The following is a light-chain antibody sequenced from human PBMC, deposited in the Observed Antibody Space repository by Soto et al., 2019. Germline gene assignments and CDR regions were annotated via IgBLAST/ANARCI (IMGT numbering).Light chain of an antibody. V-gene: IGLV3-21*04. CDR1: NIGSKS. CDR3: QVWDSASNHPVI. J-gene: IGLJ2*01. Sequence: SYELTQPPSVSVAPGKTATITCGGHNIGSKSVSWYQQRPGQAPVLVIYNDSDRPSGIPERFSGSNSGNTATLTISRVEAGDEVDYFCQVWDSASNHPVIFGGGTKLTV. CDR2: NDS.